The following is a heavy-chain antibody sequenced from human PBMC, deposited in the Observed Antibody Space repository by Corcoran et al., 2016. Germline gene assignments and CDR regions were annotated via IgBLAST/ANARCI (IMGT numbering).Heavy chain of an antibody. CDR2: INPSGGST. CDR1: GYTFTSYY. Sequence: QVQLVQSGAEMKKPGASVKVSCKASGYTFTSYYMHWVRQAPGQGLEWMGIINPSGGSTSYAQKFQGRVTMTRDTYTSTVYMELSSLRSEDTAVYCCARDVPLAILGVGSYYYYGMDVWGQGTTVTVSS. V-gene: IGHV1-46*01. CDR3: ARDVPLAILGVGSYYYYGMDV. D-gene: IGHD3-3*01. J-gene: IGHJ6*02.